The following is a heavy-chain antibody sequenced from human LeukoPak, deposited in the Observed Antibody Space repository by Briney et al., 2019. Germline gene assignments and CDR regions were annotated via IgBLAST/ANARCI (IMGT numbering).Heavy chain of an antibody. V-gene: IGHV1-58*02. CDR3: AADLNILRYLTPDAFDI. J-gene: IGHJ3*02. Sequence: SVTVSCKASGFTFTSSAMQWVRQARGQRLESIGWIVVGSGNTNYAKMFQDRVTITRDMSTSTAYMELRSLRSEDTAGYYCAADLNILRYLTPDAFDIWGQGTIVTVSS. D-gene: IGHD3-9*01. CDR2: IVVGSGNT. CDR1: GFTFTSSA.